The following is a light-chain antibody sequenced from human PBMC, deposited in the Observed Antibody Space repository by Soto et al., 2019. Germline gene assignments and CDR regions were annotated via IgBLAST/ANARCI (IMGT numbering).Light chain of an antibody. J-gene: IGLJ2*01. CDR1: SGSIASNY. V-gene: IGLV6-57*01. CDR3: QSYDSSKRVYVV. CDR2: EDN. Sequence: NFMLTQPHSVSESPGKTVTISCTRSSGSIASNYVQWYQQRPGSSPTTVIYEDNQRPSGVPDRFSGSIDSSSNSASLTISGLKTEDEADYYCQSYDSSKRVYVVFGGGTKLTVL.